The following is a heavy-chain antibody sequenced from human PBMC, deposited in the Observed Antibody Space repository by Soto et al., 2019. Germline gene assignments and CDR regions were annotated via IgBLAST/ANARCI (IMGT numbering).Heavy chain of an antibody. CDR1: GDSFTSYW. Sequence: PVESLSLSCKGSGDSFTSYWISWGRQMPGKGLEWVGRIDPSDSYTNYSPSFQGHVTISADKSISTAYLQWSSLKASDTAMYYCAPNTLGYCSSTSCSPDYYYYYGMDVWGQGTTVTVSS. CDR2: IDPSDSYT. CDR3: APNTLGYCSSTSCSPDYYYYYGMDV. V-gene: IGHV5-10-1*01. J-gene: IGHJ6*02. D-gene: IGHD2-2*01.